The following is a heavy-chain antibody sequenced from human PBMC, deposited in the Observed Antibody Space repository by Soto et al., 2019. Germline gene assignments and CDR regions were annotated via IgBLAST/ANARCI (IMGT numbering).Heavy chain of an antibody. CDR3: AKRMEPDYYYYYYMDV. J-gene: IGHJ6*03. Sequence: GGSLRLSCAASGFTFSSYAMSWVRQAPGKGLEWVSAISGSGGSTYYADSVKGRFTISRDNSKNTLYLQMNSLRAEDTAVYYCAKRMEPDYYYYYYMDVWGKGTTVIVSS. D-gene: IGHD1-1*01. CDR1: GFTFSSYA. CDR2: ISGSGGST. V-gene: IGHV3-23*01.